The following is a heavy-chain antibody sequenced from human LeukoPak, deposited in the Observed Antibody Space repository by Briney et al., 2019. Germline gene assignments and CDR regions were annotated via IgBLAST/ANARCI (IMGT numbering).Heavy chain of an antibody. V-gene: IGHV4-39*01. D-gene: IGHD1-7*01. J-gene: IGHJ4*02. CDR2: LYYSGAT. Sequence: PSETLSLTCTVSGGSISGSTYYWGWIRQPPGKELEWIGSLYYSGATYYNPSLKSRVTISVDTSKNRFSLEVTSVTAADTAVYYCARGSRYNWNYRSYFDYWGQGTLVTVSS. CDR3: ARGSRYNWNYRSYFDY. CDR1: GGSISGSTYY.